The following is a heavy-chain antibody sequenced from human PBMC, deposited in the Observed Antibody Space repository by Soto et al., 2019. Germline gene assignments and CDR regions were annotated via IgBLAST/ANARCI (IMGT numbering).Heavy chain of an antibody. Sequence: GGSLRLSCAASGFTFSSYGMHWVRQAPGKGLEWVAVISYDGSNKYYADSVKGRFTISRDNSKNTLYLQMNSLRAEDTAVYYCAKDRGDVVVPGYYYYGMDVWGQGTTVTVSS. CDR3: AKDRGDVVVPGYYYYGMDV. CDR2: ISYDGSNK. J-gene: IGHJ6*02. CDR1: GFTFSSYG. V-gene: IGHV3-30*18. D-gene: IGHD2-2*01.